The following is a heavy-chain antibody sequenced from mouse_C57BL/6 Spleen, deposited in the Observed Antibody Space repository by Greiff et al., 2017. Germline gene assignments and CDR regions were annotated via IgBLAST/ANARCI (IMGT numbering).Heavy chain of an antibody. V-gene: IGHV14-4*01. D-gene: IGHD6-1*01. J-gene: IGHJ4*01. CDR1: GFNIKDDY. Sequence: EVHLVESGAELVRPGASVKLSCTASGFNIKDDYMHWVKQRPEQGLEWIGWIDPENGDTEYASKFQGKATITADTSSNTAYLQLSSLTSEDSAVYYCTTSRLRYAMDYWGQGTSVTVSS. CDR2: IDPENGDT. CDR3: TTSRLRYAMDY.